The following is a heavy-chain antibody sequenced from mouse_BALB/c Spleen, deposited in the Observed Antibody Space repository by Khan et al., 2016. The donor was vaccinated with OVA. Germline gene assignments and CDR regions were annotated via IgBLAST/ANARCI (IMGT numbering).Heavy chain of an antibody. Sequence: EVQLVESGGDLVKPGGSLRLSCAASGFTFSTYAMSWVRQPPDKRLEWVATINSDGYYTYYPHTVKGRFTISRYNSENPLYLQMSSLKSEDTAIYYCASDLTGSFAYWGQGTLVTVSA. J-gene: IGHJ3*01. CDR3: ASDLTGSFAY. CDR2: INSDGYYT. CDR1: GFTFSTYA. V-gene: IGHV5-6*01. D-gene: IGHD4-1*01.